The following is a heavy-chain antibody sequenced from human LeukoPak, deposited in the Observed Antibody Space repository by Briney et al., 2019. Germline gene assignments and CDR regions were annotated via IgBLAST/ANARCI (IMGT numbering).Heavy chain of an antibody. Sequence: GSLRLSCAASGFTFSDYYMSWIRQAPGKGLEWIGSIYYSGSTYYNPSLKSRVTISVDTSKNQFSLKLSSVTAADTAVYYCARLGIVGATKTNFDYWGQGTLVTVSS. V-gene: IGHV4-39*01. CDR1: GFTFSDYY. CDR3: ARLGIVGATKTNFDY. CDR2: IYYSGST. D-gene: IGHD1-26*01. J-gene: IGHJ4*02.